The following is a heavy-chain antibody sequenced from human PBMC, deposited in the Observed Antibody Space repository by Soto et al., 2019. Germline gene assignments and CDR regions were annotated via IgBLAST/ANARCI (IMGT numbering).Heavy chain of an antibody. J-gene: IGHJ4*02. CDR3: ARTYSSSWEPMTYYFDY. D-gene: IGHD6-13*01. Sequence: SETLSLTCTVSGGSISSYYWSWIRQPPGKGLEWIGYIYYSGSTNYNPSLKSRVTISVDTSKNQFSLKLSSVTAADTAVYYCARTYSSSWEPMTYYFDYWGQGTLVTVSS. CDR2: IYYSGST. V-gene: IGHV4-59*01. CDR1: GGSISSYY.